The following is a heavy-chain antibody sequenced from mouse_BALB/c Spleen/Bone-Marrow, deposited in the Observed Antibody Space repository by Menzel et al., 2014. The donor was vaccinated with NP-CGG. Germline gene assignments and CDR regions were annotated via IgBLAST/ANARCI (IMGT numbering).Heavy chain of an antibody. J-gene: IGHJ2*01. D-gene: IGHD2-3*01. V-gene: IGHV7-3*02. Sequence: EVKLMESGGGLVQPGGSLRLSCATSGFTFTDYYMTWVRQPPGKTLEWLGFIRNKPYGYTTEYSASVRGRFTISRDNSQSILYLQMNTLRLDDSATYYCARDMGLLRFDYWGQGTTLTVSS. CDR1: GFTFTDYY. CDR2: IRNKPYGYTT. CDR3: ARDMGLLRFDY.